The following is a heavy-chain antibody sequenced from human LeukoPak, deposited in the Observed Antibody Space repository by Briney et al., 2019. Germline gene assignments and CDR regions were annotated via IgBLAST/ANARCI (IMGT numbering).Heavy chain of an antibody. V-gene: IGHV3-53*01. D-gene: IGHD3-22*01. CDR2: IYSDNT. J-gene: IGHJ3*02. CDR1: GFTVSSNS. CDR3: ARDFLPMIVYHPDAFDI. Sequence: GGSLRLSCTVSGFTVSSNSMSWVRQAPGKGLEWVSFIYSDNTHYSDSVKGRFTISRDNSKNTLYLQMNSLRAEDTAVYYCARDFLPMIVYHPDAFDIWGQGTMVTVSS.